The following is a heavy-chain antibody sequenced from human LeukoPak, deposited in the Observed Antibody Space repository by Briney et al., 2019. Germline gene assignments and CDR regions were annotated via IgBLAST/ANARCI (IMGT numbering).Heavy chain of an antibody. Sequence: GGSLRLSCAASGFTFSNYWIHWVRQAPGKGLVWVSCINSDGRNTIYADSVKSRFTISRDNAENTLHLQMNSLRAEDTAVYYCARDLYRSGSHSFDYWGQGTLVTVSS. V-gene: IGHV3-74*01. J-gene: IGHJ4*02. D-gene: IGHD2-15*01. CDR1: GFTFSNYW. CDR3: ARDLYRSGSHSFDY. CDR2: INSDGRNT.